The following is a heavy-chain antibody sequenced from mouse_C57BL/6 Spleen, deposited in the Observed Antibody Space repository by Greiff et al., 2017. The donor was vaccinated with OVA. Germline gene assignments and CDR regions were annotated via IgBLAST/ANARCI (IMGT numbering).Heavy chain of an antibody. V-gene: IGHV1-55*01. CDR1: GYTFTSYW. D-gene: IGHD2-5*01. CDR3: ARAGYSNSYFDY. CDR2: IYPGSGST. J-gene: IGHJ2*01. Sequence: QVQLQQPGAELVKPGASVKMSCKASGYTFTSYWITWVKRRPGQGLEWIGDIYPGSGSTNYNEKFKSKATLTVDTSSSTAYMQLSSLTSEDSAVYYCARAGYSNSYFDYWGQGTTLTVSS.